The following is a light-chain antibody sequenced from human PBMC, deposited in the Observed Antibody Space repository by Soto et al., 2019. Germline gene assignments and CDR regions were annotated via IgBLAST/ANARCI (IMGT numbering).Light chain of an antibody. J-gene: IGKJ5*01. CDR1: QTINNN. CDR2: SSS. CDR3: QQTYITPIT. Sequence: DIEMTQSPSSLSASVGDRVTISCRTSQTINNNLNWYQQRPGKAPKLLIYSSSSLLNGVLPRFSGSGSGTDFTLTISSLQPEDFATYFCQQTYITPITSGQGTRLDIK. V-gene: IGKV1-39*01.